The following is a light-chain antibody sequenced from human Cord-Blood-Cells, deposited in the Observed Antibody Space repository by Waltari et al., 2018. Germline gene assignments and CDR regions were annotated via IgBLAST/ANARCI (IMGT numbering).Light chain of an antibody. CDR2: AAS. V-gene: IGKV1-39*01. Sequence: DIQMTQSPSSLSASVRDRVPITCRASQRISSYLNWYQQKPGKAPKLLIYAASRLQSGVPSRFSGSGSGTDFTLTSSSLQPEDFATYYCQQSYSTAWTFGQGTKVEIK. J-gene: IGKJ1*01. CDR1: QRISSY. CDR3: QQSYSTAWT.